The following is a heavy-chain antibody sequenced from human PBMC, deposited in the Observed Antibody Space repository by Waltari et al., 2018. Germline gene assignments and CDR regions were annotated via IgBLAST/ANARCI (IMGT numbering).Heavy chain of an antibody. Sequence: EVQLVESGGGLVQPGGSLRLSCAASGFSISGYWMHWVRQAPGKGLVWVSRIHSDGRSKSYADSGGGRFTISRDNAKNTVYLQMNSLRADETAVYCCARDGLGSSHDYWGQGTLVTVSS. J-gene: IGHJ4*02. V-gene: IGHV3-74*01. CDR3: ARDGLGSSHDY. D-gene: IGHD6-6*01. CDR1: GFSISGYW. CDR2: IHSDGRSK.